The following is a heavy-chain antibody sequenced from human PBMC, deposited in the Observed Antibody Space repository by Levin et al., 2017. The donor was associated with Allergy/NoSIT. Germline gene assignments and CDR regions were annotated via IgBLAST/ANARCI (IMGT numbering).Heavy chain of an antibody. J-gene: IGHJ4*02. V-gene: IGHV3-53*01. Sequence: GGSLRLSCAASGFTVSSSYMNWVRQAPGKGLEWVSVIYTGGSTYYADSVKGRFTISRDNSRNTLYLQMNSLRAEDTAVYYCAIGGNHLVRGSRDYWGQGTLVTVSS. CDR2: IYTGGST. CDR3: AIGGNHLVRGSRDY. D-gene: IGHD3-10*01. CDR1: GFTVSSSY.